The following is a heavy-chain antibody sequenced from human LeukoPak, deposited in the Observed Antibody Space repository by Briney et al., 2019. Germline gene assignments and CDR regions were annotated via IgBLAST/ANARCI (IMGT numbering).Heavy chain of an antibody. Sequence: RASVKVSCKASGGTFSSFAISWVRQAPGQGLEWMGWISAYNGNTNYAQKLQGRVTMTTDTSTSTAYMELRSLRSDDTAVYYCARATYYYDSSGYTTDYWGQGTLVTVSS. D-gene: IGHD3-22*01. CDR3: ARATYYYDSSGYTTDY. CDR1: GGTFSSFA. CDR2: ISAYNGNT. V-gene: IGHV1-18*01. J-gene: IGHJ4*02.